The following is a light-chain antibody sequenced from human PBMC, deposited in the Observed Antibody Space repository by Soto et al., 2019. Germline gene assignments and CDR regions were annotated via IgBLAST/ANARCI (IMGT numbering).Light chain of an antibody. CDR3: SSYAGSNYPYV. Sequence: QSVLTQPPSASGTPGQRVTISCSGTSGDVGAYDYVSWYQQHPGKAPKLLIYEVTKRPLGVPDRFSGSKSGNAASLTVSGLQAEDEADYYCSSYAGSNYPYVFGTGTKLTVL. CDR1: SGDVGAYDY. CDR2: EVT. V-gene: IGLV2-8*01. J-gene: IGLJ1*01.